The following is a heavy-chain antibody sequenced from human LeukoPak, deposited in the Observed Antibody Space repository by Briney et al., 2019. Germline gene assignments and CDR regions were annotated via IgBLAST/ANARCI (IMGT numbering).Heavy chain of an antibody. J-gene: IGHJ6*02. D-gene: IGHD5-18*01. Sequence: GGSLRLSCAASGFTFDDYAMHWVRQAPGKGLEWVSGISWNSGSIGYADSVKGRFTISRDNAKNSLYLQMNSLRAEDTALCYCAKDKGQHSYGSYGMDVWGQGTTVTVSS. CDR2: ISWNSGSI. CDR1: GFTFDDYA. V-gene: IGHV3-9*01. CDR3: AKDKGQHSYGSYGMDV.